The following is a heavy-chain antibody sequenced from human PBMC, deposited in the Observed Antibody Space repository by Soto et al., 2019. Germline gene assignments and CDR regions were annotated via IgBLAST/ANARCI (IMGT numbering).Heavy chain of an antibody. CDR1: GGTFSSYA. D-gene: IGHD2-2*01. J-gene: IGHJ4*01. V-gene: IGHV1-69*13. CDR3: ARGDIVVVPAAILQYYFDY. Sequence: SVKVSCKASGGTFSSYAISWVRQAPGQGLEWMGGIIPIFGTANYAQKFQGRVTITADESTSTAYMELGSLRSEDTAVYYCARGDIVVVPAAILQYYFDYWGHGTLVTVSS. CDR2: IIPIFGTA.